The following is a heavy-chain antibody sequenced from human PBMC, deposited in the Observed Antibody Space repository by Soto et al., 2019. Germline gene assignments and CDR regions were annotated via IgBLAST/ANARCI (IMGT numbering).Heavy chain of an antibody. CDR1: GGSISSSSYY. CDR2: IYYSGRT. CDR3: ARRRAEVYGMDV. Sequence: PSDTLSLTCTVSGGSISSSSYYWGWIRQPRGKGLEWIGSIYYSGRTYYKPSIKSRNTLSVATCKTQFSLKLSSVTAADTAVYYCARRRAEVYGMDVWGQGTTVTVSS. V-gene: IGHV4-39*01. J-gene: IGHJ6*02.